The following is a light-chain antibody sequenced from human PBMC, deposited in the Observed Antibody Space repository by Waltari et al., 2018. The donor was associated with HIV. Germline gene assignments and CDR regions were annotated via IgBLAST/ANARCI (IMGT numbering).Light chain of an antibody. CDR2: DNN. Sequence: QSVLSPPPSVSAAPAPKLAISCPGHSPTMGTNQVPLYQQLPGTAPKLLIYDNNKRPSGIPDRFSASKSGTSATLGITGLQTGDEAEYYCGAWDSSLSAVVFGTGTKVTVL. CDR3: GAWDSSLSAVV. V-gene: IGLV1-51*01. J-gene: IGLJ1*01. CDR1: SPTMGTNQ.